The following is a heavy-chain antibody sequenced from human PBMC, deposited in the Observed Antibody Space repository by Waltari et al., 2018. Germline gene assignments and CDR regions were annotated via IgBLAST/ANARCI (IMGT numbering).Heavy chain of an antibody. Sequence: QVQLVESGGGVVQPGRSLRLSCAASGFTFSSYGMPWVRQAPGKGLEWVAVISYDGSNKYYADSVKGRFTISRDNSKNTLYLQMNSLRAEDTAVYYCAKTRITMVSWAGSYYMDVWGKGTTVTISS. CDR3: AKTRITMVSWAGSYYMDV. CDR1: GFTFSSYG. CDR2: ISYDGSNK. D-gene: IGHD3-10*01. J-gene: IGHJ6*03. V-gene: IGHV3-30*18.